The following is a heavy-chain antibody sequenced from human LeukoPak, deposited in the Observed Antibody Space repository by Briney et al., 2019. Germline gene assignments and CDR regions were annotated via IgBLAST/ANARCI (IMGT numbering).Heavy chain of an antibody. V-gene: IGHV3-11*01. CDR2: ISSSGSTI. CDR3: AKGSGSSGYSATDS. CDR1: GFTFSDYY. D-gene: IGHD3-22*01. Sequence: PGGSLRLSCTASGFTFSDYYMSWIRLAPGKGLEWVSYISSSGSTIYYADSVKGRFTISRDNAKNPLYLQMNSLRAEDTAVYYCAKGSGSSGYSATDSWGQGTQVIVSS. J-gene: IGHJ4*02.